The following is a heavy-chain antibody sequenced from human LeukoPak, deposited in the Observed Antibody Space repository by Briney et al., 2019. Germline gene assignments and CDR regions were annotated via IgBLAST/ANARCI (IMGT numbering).Heavy chain of an antibody. CDR2: ISHDGVTT. CDR1: GFTFSSYA. CDR3: VTLAVAGY. J-gene: IGHJ4*02. Sequence: GGSLRLSCSASGFTFSSYAMYWVRQAPGKGLEYVSAISHDGVTTYYADSAKGRFTIFRDNSKNTLYLQMSSLRAEDTAVYYCVTLAVAGYWGQGTVVTVSS. D-gene: IGHD6-19*01. V-gene: IGHV3-64D*09.